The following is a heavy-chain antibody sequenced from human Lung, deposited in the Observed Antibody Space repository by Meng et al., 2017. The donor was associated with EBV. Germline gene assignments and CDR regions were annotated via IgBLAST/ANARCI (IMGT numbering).Heavy chain of an antibody. V-gene: IGHV4-34*01. CDR1: GRSLSSSY. J-gene: IGHJ4*02. CDR3: ARGGTSSAPFDY. CDR2: INYSGIT. D-gene: IGHD2-2*01. Sequence: QVQLQQWGAGLLNPPETLSLTCVVSGRSLSSSYWSWIRQPPGKGLEWIGQINYSGITNYNPSLKSRVTISVDTSKNQFSLSLNSLTAADTAVYYCARGGTSSAPFDYWGQGTLVTVSS.